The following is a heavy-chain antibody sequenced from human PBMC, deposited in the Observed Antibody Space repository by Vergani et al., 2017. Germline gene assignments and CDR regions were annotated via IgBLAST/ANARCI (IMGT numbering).Heavy chain of an antibody. CDR1: GYSFTSYW. V-gene: IGHV5-10-1*03. Sequence: EVQLVQSGAEVQKPGESLRISCKGSGYSFTSYWISWVRQMPGKGLEWMGRIDPSDSYTNYSPSFQGHVTISADKSISTAYLQWSSLKASDTAMYYCARQKYDYSSSSSFDYWGQGTLVTVSS. CDR2: IDPSDSYT. D-gene: IGHD6-6*01. CDR3: ARQKYDYSSSSSFDY. J-gene: IGHJ4*02.